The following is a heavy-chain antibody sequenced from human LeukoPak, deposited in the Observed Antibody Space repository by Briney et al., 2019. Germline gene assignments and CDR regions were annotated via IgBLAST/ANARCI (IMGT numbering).Heavy chain of an antibody. CDR1: GFTFSSYW. CDR3: ARDYAPHAYSSGWSAY. D-gene: IGHD6-19*01. V-gene: IGHV3-7*01. CDR2: IKQDGSVK. J-gene: IGHJ4*02. Sequence: GGSLRLSCAASGFTFSSYWMSWVRQAPGKGLEWVANIKQDGSVKYYVDSVKGRFTISRDNAKNSLYLQMNSLRAEDTAVYYCARDYAPHAYSSGWSAYWGQGTLVTVSS.